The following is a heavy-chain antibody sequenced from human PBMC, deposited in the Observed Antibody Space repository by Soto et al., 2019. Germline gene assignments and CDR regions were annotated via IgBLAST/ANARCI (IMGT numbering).Heavy chain of an antibody. CDR2: IYYSGST. CDR3: ARGAVPAAIPHFDY. CDR1: GGSISSYY. Sequence: PSETLSLTCTVSGGSISSYYWSWIRQPPGKGLEWIGYIYYSGSTNYNPSLKSRVTISVDTSKNQFSLKLSSVTAADTAVYYCARGAVPAAIPHFDYWGQVTLVTVSS. D-gene: IGHD2-2*02. V-gene: IGHV4-59*08. J-gene: IGHJ4*02.